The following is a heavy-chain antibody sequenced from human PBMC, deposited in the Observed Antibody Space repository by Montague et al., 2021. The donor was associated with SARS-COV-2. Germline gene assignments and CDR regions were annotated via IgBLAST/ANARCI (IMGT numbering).Heavy chain of an antibody. D-gene: IGHD3-3*01. CDR2: IYSGGST. CDR3: ARGGDYDFWSGYVNYGMDV. V-gene: IGHV3-66*01. Sequence: SLRLSCAASGFTVSSNYMSWVRQAPGKGLEWVSVIYSGGSTYYADSVKGRFTISRDSSKNTLYLQMNSLRAEDTAVYYCARGGDYDFWSGYVNYGMDVWGQGTTVTVSS. J-gene: IGHJ6*02. CDR1: GFTVSSNY.